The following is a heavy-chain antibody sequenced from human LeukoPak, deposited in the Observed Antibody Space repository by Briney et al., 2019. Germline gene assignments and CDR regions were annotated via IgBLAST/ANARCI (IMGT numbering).Heavy chain of an antibody. Sequence: ASVKVSCKASGYTFTGYYIHWVRQSPGPGLEWMGWINPNSGGTNYAQKFQGRVTMTRDTSISTAYMEVSRLRSDDTAVYYCAKTYDYDSSGPFDYWGQGTLVTVSS. CDR3: AKTYDYDSSGPFDY. J-gene: IGHJ4*02. CDR1: GYTFTGYY. V-gene: IGHV1-2*02. CDR2: INPNSGGT. D-gene: IGHD3-22*01.